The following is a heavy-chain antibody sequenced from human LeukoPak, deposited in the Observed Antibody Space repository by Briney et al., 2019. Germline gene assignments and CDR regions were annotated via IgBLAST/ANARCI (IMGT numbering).Heavy chain of an antibody. V-gene: IGHV1-2*02. CDR3: ARAPPLTGFDY. D-gene: IGHD7-27*01. Sequence: GASVKVSCKASGYTSTGYYMHWVRQAPGQGLEWMGWINPNSGGTNYAQKFQGRVTMTRDTSISTAYMELSRLRSDDAAVYYCARAPPLTGFDYWGQGTLVTVSS. CDR1: GYTSTGYY. J-gene: IGHJ4*02. CDR2: INPNSGGT.